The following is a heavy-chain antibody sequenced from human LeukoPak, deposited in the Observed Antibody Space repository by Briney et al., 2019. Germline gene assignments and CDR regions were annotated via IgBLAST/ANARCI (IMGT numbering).Heavy chain of an antibody. CDR3: AKDDPNDYKPWIY. J-gene: IGHJ4*02. Sequence: GGSLRLSCAASGFTLTSYARSWARQPQGKGLGGAQLISGSGDKTYYADSVKGRFTISRDNSKNTLYLQVNSLRADDTAVYYCAKDDPNDYKPWIYWGQGTLVIVSS. D-gene: IGHD4-11*01. V-gene: IGHV3-23*01. CDR1: GFTLTSYA. CDR2: ISGSGDKT.